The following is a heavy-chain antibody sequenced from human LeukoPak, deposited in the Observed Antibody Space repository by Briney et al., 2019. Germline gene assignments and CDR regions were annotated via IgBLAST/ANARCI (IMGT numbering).Heavy chain of an antibody. CDR3: AVFGKARMTSDYYFDF. CDR1: RYTFTPYY. D-gene: IGHD3-3*01. CDR2: LNPNSGGT. Sequence: ASVKVSCKASRYTFTPYYMHWVRQAPGQGLDWMGRLNPNSGGTNYARKFQGRVTMTRDTSISTAYMEMSRLIFDDTAVYYCAVFGKARMTSDYYFDFWGQGTLVTVSS. V-gene: IGHV1-2*06. J-gene: IGHJ4*02.